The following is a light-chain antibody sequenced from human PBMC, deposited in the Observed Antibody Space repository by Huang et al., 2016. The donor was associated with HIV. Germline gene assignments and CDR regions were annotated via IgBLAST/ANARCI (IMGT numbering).Light chain of an antibody. CDR2: DAS. Sequence: EIVLTQSPATLSVSPRERATLSCRASQSVSSYLAWYQQKPGQAPRLLIYDASNRATGSPGRVSGSGSGTDFTLTIGSLEPEDVAVYYCQQRSSWPLTFGGGSKVEIK. CDR3: QQRSSWPLT. V-gene: IGKV3-11*01. CDR1: QSVSSY. J-gene: IGKJ4*01.